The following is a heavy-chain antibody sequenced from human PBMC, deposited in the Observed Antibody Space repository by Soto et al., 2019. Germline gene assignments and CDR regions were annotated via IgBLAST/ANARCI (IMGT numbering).Heavy chain of an antibody. CDR1: GFSVSRNY. CDR3: ARVPGRL. CDR2: VYSGGAT. Sequence: QLVETGGGLIQPGTSLTLSCAASGFSVSRNYMTGVRQAPGKGLEWVSFVYSGGATFYADSVKGRFILSRDDSQNTMYLQMNNLRAEDTAVYYCARVPGRLWGRGTLVTVAS. J-gene: IGHJ4*02. V-gene: IGHV3-53*02. D-gene: IGHD3-10*01.